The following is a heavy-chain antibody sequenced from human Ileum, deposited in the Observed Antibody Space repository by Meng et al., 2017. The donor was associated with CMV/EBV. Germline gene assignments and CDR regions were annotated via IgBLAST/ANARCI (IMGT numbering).Heavy chain of an antibody. CDR2: TYYRSKWYH. V-gene: IGHV6-1*01. CDR3: ARATSYTPGWSRGYLDY. D-gene: IGHD6-19*01. J-gene: IGHJ4*02. CDR1: SSNSAA. Sequence: SSNSAAWNWIRQSPSRGLEWLGRTYYRSKWYHDSGLSVQSRITINADTSKNQFSLHLNSVTPEDTAVYYCARATSYTPGWSRGYLDYWGQGTLVTVSS.